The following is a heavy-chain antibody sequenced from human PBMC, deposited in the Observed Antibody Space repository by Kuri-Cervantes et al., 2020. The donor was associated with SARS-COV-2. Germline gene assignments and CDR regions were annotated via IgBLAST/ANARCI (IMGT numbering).Heavy chain of an antibody. CDR3: ASQEGSGWYPASFQH. D-gene: IGHD6-19*01. J-gene: IGHJ1*01. CDR1: GGTFSSYA. V-gene: IGHV1-69*05. Sequence: SVKVSCKASGGTFSSYAISWVRQAPGQGLEWMGRIIPIFGTANYAQKFQGRVTITTDESTSTAYMELSSLRSEDTAVYYCASQEGSGWYPASFQHWGQGTLVTVSS. CDR2: IIPIFGTA.